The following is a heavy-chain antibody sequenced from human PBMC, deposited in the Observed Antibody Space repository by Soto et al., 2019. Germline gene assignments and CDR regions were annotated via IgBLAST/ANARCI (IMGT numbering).Heavy chain of an antibody. V-gene: IGHV4-34*01. Sequence: QVQLQQWGAGLLKPSETLSLNCAVNGGSLSGYYWSWIRQPQGKGLEWIGEIKDGGRANYSPSLRRRATISSDPSNHQFSLRLYSVTAADTGVYYCARGQEGVVATHWDQGTLVTVSS. CDR3: ARGQEGVVATH. CDR2: IKDGGRA. D-gene: IGHD5-12*01. J-gene: IGHJ4*02. CDR1: GGSLSGYY.